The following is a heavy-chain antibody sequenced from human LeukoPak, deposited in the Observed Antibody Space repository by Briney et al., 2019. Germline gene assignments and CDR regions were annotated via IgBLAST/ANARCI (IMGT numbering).Heavy chain of an antibody. CDR2: ISSSGSTI. CDR1: GFTFSSYE. CDR3: ARVTGATLDN. D-gene: IGHD4/OR15-4a*01. V-gene: IGHV3-48*03. J-gene: IGHJ4*02. Sequence: GGSLRLSCAASGFTFSSYEMNWVRQAPGKGLEWVTYISSSGSTIYYADYVKGRFTVSRDNARNTLYLQMDSLRAEDTAVYYCARVTGATLDNWGQGTLVTVSS.